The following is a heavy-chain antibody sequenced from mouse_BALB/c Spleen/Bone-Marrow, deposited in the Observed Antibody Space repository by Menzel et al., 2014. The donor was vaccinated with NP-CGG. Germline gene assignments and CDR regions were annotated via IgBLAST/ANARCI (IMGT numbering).Heavy chain of an antibody. CDR3: AKNYYYGYVAY. Sequence: DVHLVESGGGLVQPGGSLKLSCAASGFDFSSYGMTWVRQAPGKGLEWIGEINPDSNTINYTPSLKDKFIISRDNAKNTLYLQMSKVRSEDTALYYCAKNYYYGYVAYGGQGTLVTVSA. V-gene: IGHV4-1*02. CDR2: INPDSNTI. J-gene: IGHJ3*01. D-gene: IGHD1-2*01. CDR1: GFDFSSYG.